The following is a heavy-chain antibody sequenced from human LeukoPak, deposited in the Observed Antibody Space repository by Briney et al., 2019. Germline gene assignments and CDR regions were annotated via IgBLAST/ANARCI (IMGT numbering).Heavy chain of an antibody. CDR1: GYTFTSYY. V-gene: IGHV1-46*01. D-gene: IGHD3-22*01. Sequence: ASVNVSCKASGYTFTSYYMHWVGQAPGQGLEWMGIINPSGGRTSYEQKFKGRMTLTTDTTTSTVYMELSSLRSADTAVYYCAREPNADSSSYYHWGQGTLVTVSS. CDR3: AREPNADSSSYYH. J-gene: IGHJ5*02. CDR2: INPSGGRT.